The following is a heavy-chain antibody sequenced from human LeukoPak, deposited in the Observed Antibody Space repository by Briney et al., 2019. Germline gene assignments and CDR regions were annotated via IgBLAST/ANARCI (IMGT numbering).Heavy chain of an antibody. V-gene: IGHV3-21*01. CDR2: ISSSSSYI. CDR1: GCTFRSYS. D-gene: IGHD4-17*01. J-gene: IGHJ4*02. CDR3: ARDNEGGDYVPDY. Sequence: GGSLRLSCAASGCTFRSYSMNWVCQAPGKGLEWVSSISSSSSYIYYADSVKGRSTISRDICKNSLYLQMTSLRAEDTAVYYCARDNEGGDYVPDYWGQGTLVTVSS.